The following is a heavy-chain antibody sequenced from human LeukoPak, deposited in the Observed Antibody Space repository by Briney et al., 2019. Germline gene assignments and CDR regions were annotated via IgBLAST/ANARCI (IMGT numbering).Heavy chain of an antibody. D-gene: IGHD2-2*01. CDR2: INHSGST. V-gene: IGHV4-34*01. CDR1: GGSFSGYY. J-gene: IGHJ4*02. CDR3: ASSRGEVVVPAALDY. Sequence: SETLSLTCAVYGGSFSGYYWSWIRQPPGKGLEWIGEINHSGSTNYNPSLKSRVTISVDTSKNQFSLKQSSVTAADTAVYYCASSRGEVVVPAALDYWGQGTLVTVSS.